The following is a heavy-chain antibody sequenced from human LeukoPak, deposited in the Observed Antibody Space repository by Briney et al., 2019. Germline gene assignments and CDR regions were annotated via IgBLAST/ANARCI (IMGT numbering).Heavy chain of an antibody. CDR1: GYTFTGYY. J-gene: IGHJ4*02. CDR2: INPNSSGT. V-gene: IGHV1-2*06. Sequence: GASVKVSCKASGYTFTGYYMHWVRQAPGQGLEWMGRINPNSSGTNYAQKFQGRVTMTRDTSISTAYMELSRLRSDDTAVYYCARGPMYSSGWYPEWGQGTLVTVSS. CDR3: ARGPMYSSGWYPE. D-gene: IGHD6-19*01.